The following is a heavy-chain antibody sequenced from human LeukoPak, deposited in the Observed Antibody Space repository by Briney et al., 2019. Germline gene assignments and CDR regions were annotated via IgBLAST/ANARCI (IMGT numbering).Heavy chain of an antibody. CDR2: IYTSGST. D-gene: IGHD6-6*01. V-gene: IGHV4-4*07. CDR1: GGSISSYY. Sequence: SETLSLTCTVSGGSISSYYWSWIRQPAGKGLEWIGRIYTSGSTNYNPSLKSRVTISVDTSKNQFSLKLSSVTAADTAVYYCARLSSSGFYFDYWGQGTLVTVSS. J-gene: IGHJ4*02. CDR3: ARLSSSGFYFDY.